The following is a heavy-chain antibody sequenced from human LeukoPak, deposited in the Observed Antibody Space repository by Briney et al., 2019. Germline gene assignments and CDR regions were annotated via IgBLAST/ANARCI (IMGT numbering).Heavy chain of an antibody. D-gene: IGHD3-3*01. CDR1: GFTFSSYW. J-gene: IGHJ3*02. CDR2: INSDGSST. V-gene: IGHV3-74*01. Sequence: PGGSLRLSCAASGFTFSSYWMHWVRQAPGKGLVWVSLINSDGSSTIYADSVKGRFTISRGNAKNTLYLQTNSLRAEDTAVYYCARGLTIFGVVNDAFDIWGQGTMVTVSS. CDR3: ARGLTIFGVVNDAFDI.